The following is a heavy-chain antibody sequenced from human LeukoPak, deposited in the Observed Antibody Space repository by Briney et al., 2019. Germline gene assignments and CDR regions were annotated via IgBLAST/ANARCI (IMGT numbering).Heavy chain of an antibody. CDR3: AREGRGYSGYDRPDY. Sequence: ASVKVSCKASGYTFTSYDINWVRQATGQGLEWMGWMNPNSGNTGYAQKFQGRVTMTRNTSISTAYIELSSLRSEDTAVYYCAREGRGYSGYDRPDYWGQGTLVTVSS. CDR1: GYTFTSYD. CDR2: MNPNSGNT. D-gene: IGHD5-12*01. J-gene: IGHJ4*02. V-gene: IGHV1-8*01.